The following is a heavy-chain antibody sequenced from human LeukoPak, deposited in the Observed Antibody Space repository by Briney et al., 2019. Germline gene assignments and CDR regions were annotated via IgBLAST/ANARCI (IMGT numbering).Heavy chain of an antibody. Sequence: GGSLRLSCAACVFTVSSNYMSWVRQAPGRGLEWVSVIYSGGSTYYADSVKGRFTISRDNSKNTLYLQMNSLRAEDTAVYYCARDQGYYFDYWGQGTLVTVSS. J-gene: IGHJ4*02. CDR2: IYSGGST. CDR1: VFTVSSNY. CDR3: ARDQGYYFDY. V-gene: IGHV3-66*01.